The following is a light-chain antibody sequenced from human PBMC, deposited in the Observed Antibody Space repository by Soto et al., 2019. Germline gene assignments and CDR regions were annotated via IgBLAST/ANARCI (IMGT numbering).Light chain of an antibody. CDR1: SSNIGAGYD. Sequence: QSVLTQPPSVSGAPGQRVTISCTGSSSNIGAGYDVHWYQQLPGRAPKLLIYGNTNRPSGVPDRFSGSKSGTSASLTISGLQAEDEAHYYCSSYTSITTVVFGGGTKLTVL. J-gene: IGLJ2*01. CDR3: SSYTSITTVV. CDR2: GNT. V-gene: IGLV1-40*01.